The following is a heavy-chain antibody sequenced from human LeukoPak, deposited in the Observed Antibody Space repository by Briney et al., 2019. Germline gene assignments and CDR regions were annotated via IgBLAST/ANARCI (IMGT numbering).Heavy chain of an antibody. J-gene: IGHJ5*02. V-gene: IGHV1-8*01. CDR3: ARESERNDGWFDP. D-gene: IGHD1-1*01. Sequence: ASVKVSCKASGYTFRIHDINWVRQAPGQVLEWMGWVSPKTGRTGYAQKFQGRVYMTTNASLSTAYMELSSLRSDDTAVYFCARESERNDGWFDPWGQGTLVTVSS. CDR2: VSPKTGRT. CDR1: GYTFRIHD.